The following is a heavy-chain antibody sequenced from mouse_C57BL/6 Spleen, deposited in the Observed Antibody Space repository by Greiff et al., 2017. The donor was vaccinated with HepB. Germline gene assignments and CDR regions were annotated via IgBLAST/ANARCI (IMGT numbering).Heavy chain of an antibody. CDR3: ARQLHWYFDV. Sequence: VQLQQSGAELVRPGSSVKLSCKASGYTFTSYWMDWVKQRPGQGLEWIGNIYPSDSETHYNQKFKDKATLTVDKSSSTAYMQLSSLTSEDSAVYYCARQLHWYFDVWGTGTTVTVSS. CDR2: IYPSDSET. D-gene: IGHD4-1*02. J-gene: IGHJ1*03. V-gene: IGHV1-61*01. CDR1: GYTFTSYW.